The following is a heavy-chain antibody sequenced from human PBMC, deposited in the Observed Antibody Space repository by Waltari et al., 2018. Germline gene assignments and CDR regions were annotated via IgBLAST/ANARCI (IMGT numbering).Heavy chain of an antibody. CDR2: INPNSGGT. D-gene: IGHD6-13*01. CDR3: ARGQPYYYYYYMDV. J-gene: IGHJ6*03. CDR1: GYTFTGHY. V-gene: IGHV1-2*06. Sequence: QVQLVQSGAEVKKPGASVKVSCTASGYTFTGHYMHWVPQAPGQGLEWMGRINPNSGGTNYAQKFQGRVTMTRDTSISTAYMELSRLRSDDTAVYYCARGQPYYYYYYMDVWGKGTTVTVSS.